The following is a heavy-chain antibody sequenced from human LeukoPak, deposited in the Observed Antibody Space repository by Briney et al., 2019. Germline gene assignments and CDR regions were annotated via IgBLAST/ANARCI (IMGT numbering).Heavy chain of an antibody. J-gene: IGHJ4*02. V-gene: IGHV4-34*01. Sequence: PPETLSLTCAVYGGSFSGYYWSWIRQPPGKGLEWIGEINHSGSTNYNPSLKSRVTISVDTSKNQFSLKLSSVTAADTAVYYCARGGVVVAAIDYWGQGTLVTVSS. CDR3: ARGGVVVAAIDY. D-gene: IGHD2-15*01. CDR1: GGSFSGYY. CDR2: INHSGST.